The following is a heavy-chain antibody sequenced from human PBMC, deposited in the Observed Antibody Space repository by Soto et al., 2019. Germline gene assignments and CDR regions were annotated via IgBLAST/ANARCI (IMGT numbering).Heavy chain of an antibody. J-gene: IGHJ1*01. CDR3: AQVRDVTEGDLEYFQS. CDR1: GFTFSNHA. CDR2: ISKSGSRT. V-gene: IGHV3-23*05. D-gene: IGHD3-3*01. Sequence: EVQLLESGGGLVQPGGSLRLSCAASGFTFSNHAMSWVRQAPGKGPEWVSTISKSGSRTYDVDSVKGRFTISRDNSKNTLFLQMNSLRVEDTGIYYCAQVRDVTEGDLEYFQSWGQGTLVTVSS.